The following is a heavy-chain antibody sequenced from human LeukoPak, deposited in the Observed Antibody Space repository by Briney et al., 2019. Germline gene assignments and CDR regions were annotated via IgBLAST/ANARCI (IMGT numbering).Heavy chain of an antibody. CDR1: GFTFSDYY. CDR2: ISNSGDTR. J-gene: IGHJ4*02. V-gene: IGHV3-11*01. D-gene: IGHD2-15*01. Sequence: GGSLRLSCTASGFTFSDYYMSWIRQAPGRGLEWVSYISNSGDTRYYADSMKGRLTISRDNAKNSLYLQISSLRAEDTAIYYCARDRSTPDYWGQGTLVTVSS. CDR3: ARDRSTPDY.